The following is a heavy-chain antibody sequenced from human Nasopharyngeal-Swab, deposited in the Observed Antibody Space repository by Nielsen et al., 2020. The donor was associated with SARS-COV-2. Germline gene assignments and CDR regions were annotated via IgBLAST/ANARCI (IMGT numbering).Heavy chain of an antibody. Sequence: GESLKISCAASGFTFSSYAMSWVRQAPGKGLEWVSVIHSDPSNTYYVDSVKGRFTISRDNSKKTLFLQMDSLRVEDTAVYYCANVRSWRLDAFDSWGQGTLVPVSS. CDR3: ANVRSWRLDAFDS. J-gene: IGHJ4*02. CDR2: IHSDPSNT. V-gene: IGHV3-23*03. CDR1: GFTFSSYA. D-gene: IGHD6-13*01.